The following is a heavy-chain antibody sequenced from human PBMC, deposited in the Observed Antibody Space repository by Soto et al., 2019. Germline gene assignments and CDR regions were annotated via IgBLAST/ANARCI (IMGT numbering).Heavy chain of an antibody. J-gene: IGHJ5*02. CDR3: ARIDGDYGHNWFDP. CDR2: VYFSGST. Sequence: QVQLKESGPGLLKPSETLSLTCTVSGASVSSASYYWAWLRQPPGRGLEWIGSVYFSGSTSYIPSLKSRVTVSVDTSKNQFSLNLASVTASDSAVYYCARIDGDYGHNWFDPWCQGTLVIVSP. V-gene: IGHV4-61*01. CDR1: GASVSSASYY. D-gene: IGHD4-17*01.